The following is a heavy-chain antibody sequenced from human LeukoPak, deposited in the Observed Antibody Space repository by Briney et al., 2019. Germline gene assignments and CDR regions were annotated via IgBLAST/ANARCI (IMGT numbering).Heavy chain of an antibody. CDR2: ISGGGGTI. V-gene: IGHV3-48*03. CDR3: VRDQSIKSYSSGVFDY. J-gene: IGHJ4*02. Sequence: PGGSLRLSCAASGFTFSSYEMNWVRQAPGKGLEWISYISGGGGTIHYADSVKGRFTVSRDNAKKSLYLQMNSLRAEDTAVYYCVRDQSIKSYSSGVFDYWGQGTLVTVSP. CDR1: GFTFSSYE. D-gene: IGHD5-18*01.